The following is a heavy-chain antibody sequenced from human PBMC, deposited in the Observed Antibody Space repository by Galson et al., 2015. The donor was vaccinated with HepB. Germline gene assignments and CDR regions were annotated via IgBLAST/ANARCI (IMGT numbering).Heavy chain of an antibody. J-gene: IGHJ5*02. V-gene: IGHV3-9*01. Sequence: SLRLSCAASGFTFDDYAMHWVRQAPGKGLEWVSGISWNSGSIGYADSVKGRFTISRDNAKNSLYLQMNSLRAEDTALYYCAKAGLWFGELGNWFDPWGQGTLVTVSS. CDR3: AKAGLWFGELGNWFDP. CDR1: GFTFDDYA. D-gene: IGHD3-10*01. CDR2: ISWNSGSI.